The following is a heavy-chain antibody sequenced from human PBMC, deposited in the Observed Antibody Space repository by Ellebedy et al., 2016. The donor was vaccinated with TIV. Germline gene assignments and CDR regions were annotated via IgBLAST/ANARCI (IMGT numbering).Heavy chain of an antibody. D-gene: IGHD6-13*01. CDR2: IWYDGSNK. CDR3: ARGSSIAAAVFRWNYFDY. CDR1: GFTFSSYG. Sequence: GESLKISCAASGFTFSSYGMHWVRQAPGKGLEWVAVIWYDGSNKYYADSVKGRFTISRDNSKNTLYLQMNSLRAEDMAVYYFARGSSIAAAVFRWNYFDYWGQGTLVTVSS. J-gene: IGHJ4*02. V-gene: IGHV3-33*01.